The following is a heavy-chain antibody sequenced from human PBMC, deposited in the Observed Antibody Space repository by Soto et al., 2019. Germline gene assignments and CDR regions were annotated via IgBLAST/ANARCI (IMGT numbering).Heavy chain of an antibody. D-gene: IGHD3-22*01. V-gene: IGHV3-21*01. CDR2: ISSSSSYI. CDR1: GFTFSSYS. J-gene: IGHJ4*02. CDR3: ARNRDYYDSSGYYPIDY. Sequence: GGSLRLSCAASGFTFSSYSMNWVRQAPGKGLEWVSSISSSSSYIYYADSVKGRFTISRDNAKNSLYLQMNSLRAEDTAVYYCARNRDYYDSSGYYPIDYWGQGTLVTVSS.